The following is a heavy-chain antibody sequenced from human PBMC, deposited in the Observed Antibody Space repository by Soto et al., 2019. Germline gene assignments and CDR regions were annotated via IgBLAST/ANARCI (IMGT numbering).Heavy chain of an antibody. CDR1: EFTFGNYA. V-gene: IGHV3-30*18. D-gene: IGHD3-3*01. Sequence: GGSLRLSCAASEFTFGNYAMHWVRQAPGKGLEWVAVISYDERNKYYADSVKGRSTISRDNSKHTLYLQMDSLRAEDTAVYYCAKDGTALRFLEWLLYLDHWGQGTLVTVSS. CDR3: AKDGTALRFLEWLLYLDH. J-gene: IGHJ4*02. CDR2: ISYDERNK.